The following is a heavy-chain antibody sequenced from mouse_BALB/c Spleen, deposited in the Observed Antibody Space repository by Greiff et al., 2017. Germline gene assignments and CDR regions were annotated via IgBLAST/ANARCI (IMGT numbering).Heavy chain of an antibody. V-gene: IGHV5-6*01. CDR2: ISSGGSYT. CDR3: ARQRRYDGDAMDY. Sequence: EVKLVESGGDLVKPGGSLKLSCAASGFTFSSYGMSWVRQTPDKRLEWVATISSGGSYTYYPDSVKGRFNITRDNAKNTLYLQMSSLKSEDTAMYYCARQRRYDGDAMDYWGQGTSVTVSS. J-gene: IGHJ4*01. CDR1: GFTFSSYG. D-gene: IGHD2-14*01.